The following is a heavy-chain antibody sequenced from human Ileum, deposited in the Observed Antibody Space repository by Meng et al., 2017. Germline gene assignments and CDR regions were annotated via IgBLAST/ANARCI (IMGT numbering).Heavy chain of an antibody. CDR1: GGTFSSYA. Sequence: SVKVSCKASGGTFSSYAISWVRQAPGQGLEWMGGIIPIFGTANYAQKFQGRVTITADKSTSTADMELSSLRSEDTAVYYCARASGGYCSGGSCYSVNFDYWGQGTLVTVSS. D-gene: IGHD2-15*01. J-gene: IGHJ4*02. CDR2: IIPIFGTA. V-gene: IGHV1-69*06. CDR3: ARASGGYCSGGSCYSVNFDY.